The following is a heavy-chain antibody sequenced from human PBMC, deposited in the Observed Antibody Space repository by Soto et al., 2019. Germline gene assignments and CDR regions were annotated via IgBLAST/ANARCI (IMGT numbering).Heavy chain of an antibody. J-gene: IGHJ6*02. D-gene: IGHD1-26*01. CDR3: ARDSESRSYYRSAYYYYGMDV. Sequence: GGSLRLSCAASGFTFSSYGMHWVRQVPGKGLEWVAVIWYDGSNKYYADSVKGRFTISRDNSKNTLYLQMNSLRAEDTAVYYCARDSESRSYYRSAYYYYGMDVWGQGTTVTVSS. V-gene: IGHV3-33*01. CDR2: IWYDGSNK. CDR1: GFTFSSYG.